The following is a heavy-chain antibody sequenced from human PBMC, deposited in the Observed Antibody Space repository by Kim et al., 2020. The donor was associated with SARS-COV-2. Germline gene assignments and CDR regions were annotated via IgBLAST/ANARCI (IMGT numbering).Heavy chain of an antibody. Sequence: GGSLRLSCAASGFTFSSYEMNWVRQAPGKGLEWVSYISSSGSTIYYEDSVKGRFTISRDNAKNSLYLQMNSLRAEDTAVYYCARVRGYSYGFDYWGQGTLVTVSS. CDR3: ARVRGYSYGFDY. V-gene: IGHV3-48*03. CDR2: ISSSGSTI. CDR1: GFTFSSYE. D-gene: IGHD5-18*01. J-gene: IGHJ4*02.